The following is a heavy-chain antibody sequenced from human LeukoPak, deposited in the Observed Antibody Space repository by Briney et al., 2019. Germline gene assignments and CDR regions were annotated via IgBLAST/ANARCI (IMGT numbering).Heavy chain of an antibody. Sequence: PGGSLRLSCAASGFTFSSYGMHWARQAPGKGLEWVAVIWYDGSNKYYADSVKGRFTISRDNSKNTLYLQMNSLRAEDTAVYYCARDPGWFGELIDYWGQGTLVTVSS. D-gene: IGHD3-10*01. J-gene: IGHJ4*02. V-gene: IGHV3-33*01. CDR1: GFTFSSYG. CDR2: IWYDGSNK. CDR3: ARDPGWFGELIDY.